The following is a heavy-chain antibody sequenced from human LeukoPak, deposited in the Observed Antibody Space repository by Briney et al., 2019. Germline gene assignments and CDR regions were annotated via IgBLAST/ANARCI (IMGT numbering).Heavy chain of an antibody. J-gene: IGHJ4*02. V-gene: IGHV3-64*01. CDR2: ISSSGGST. Sequence: GGSLRLSCAASGFTFSSYAMHWVRQAPGKGLGYVSAISSSGGSTYYANSVKGRFTISRDNSKDTLYLQMCSLRAEDMAVYYCARGDLDDYGDYGGFDYWGQGTLVTVSS. CDR3: ARGDLDDYGDYGGFDY. CDR1: GFTFSSYA. D-gene: IGHD4-17*01.